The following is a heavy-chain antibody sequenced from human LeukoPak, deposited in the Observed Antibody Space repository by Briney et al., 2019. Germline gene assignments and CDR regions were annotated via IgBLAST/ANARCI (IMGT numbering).Heavy chain of an antibody. CDR2: INWSGGST. J-gene: IGHJ4*02. Sequence: PGGSLRLSCTASGFAFDEHGMSWVRQVPGKGLEWVSGINWSGGSTAYTDPFRGRFTISRDNAKNSLYLQMDSLRAEDTALYYCARAPITSPFYFDSWGQGILVTVSS. V-gene: IGHV3-20*04. D-gene: IGHD2-2*01. CDR3: ARAPITSPFYFDS. CDR1: GFAFDEHG.